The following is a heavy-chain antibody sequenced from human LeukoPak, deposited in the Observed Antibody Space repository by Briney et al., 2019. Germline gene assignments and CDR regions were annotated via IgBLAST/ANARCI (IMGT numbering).Heavy chain of an antibody. CDR3: ARDWEGYSSP. Sequence: PGGSLRLSCAASGFTFSTYAMPWVRQAPGKGLEWVAVISYDGSNKYYADSVKGRFTISRDNAKNSLYLQMNSLRAEDTAVYYCARDWEGYSSPWGQGTLVTVSS. CDR2: ISYDGSNK. V-gene: IGHV3-30-3*01. CDR1: GFTFSTYA. D-gene: IGHD6-19*01. J-gene: IGHJ4*02.